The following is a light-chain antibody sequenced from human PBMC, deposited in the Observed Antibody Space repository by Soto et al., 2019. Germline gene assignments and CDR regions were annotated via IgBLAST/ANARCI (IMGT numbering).Light chain of an antibody. V-gene: IGKV1-5*01. J-gene: IGKJ1*01. CDR2: DAS. Sequence: DLPVTQSPSTLSACVGDRVTITCRASQSIDVWLAWYQQKPGKAPKLLIYDASILESGVPSRFSGSGSGTEFTLTISSLQPDDFATYYCQQLNTYWTFGQGTRVEI. CDR1: QSIDVW. CDR3: QQLNTYWT.